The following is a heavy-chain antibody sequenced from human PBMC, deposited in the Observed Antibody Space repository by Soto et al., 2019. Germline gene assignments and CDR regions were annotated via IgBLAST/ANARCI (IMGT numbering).Heavy chain of an antibody. J-gene: IGHJ6*02. Sequence: ASVKVSCKASGYTFTSYGISWVRQAPVQGLEWMGWISAYDGNTNYAQKLQGRVTMTTETSTSTAYMWLRSLRSDDTAVYYCARHSRSWQQYYYGMDFWGRGTTVTFSS. V-gene: IGHV1-18*01. D-gene: IGHD6-13*01. CDR3: ARHSRSWQQYYYGMDF. CDR1: GYTFTSYG. CDR2: ISAYDGNT.